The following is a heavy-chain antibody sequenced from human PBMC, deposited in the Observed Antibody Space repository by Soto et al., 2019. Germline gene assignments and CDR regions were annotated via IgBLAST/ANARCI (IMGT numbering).Heavy chain of an antibody. Sequence: ASVKVSCKASGYTFTSYDIHWVRQATGQGLEWMGWMTPNSGNTGYAQKFQGRVTMTRNTSISTAYMELSSLRSEDTAVYYCARSAMVRGPNWFDPWGQGTLVTVSS. CDR1: GYTFTSYD. D-gene: IGHD3-10*01. CDR2: MTPNSGNT. CDR3: ARSAMVRGPNWFDP. J-gene: IGHJ5*02. V-gene: IGHV1-8*01.